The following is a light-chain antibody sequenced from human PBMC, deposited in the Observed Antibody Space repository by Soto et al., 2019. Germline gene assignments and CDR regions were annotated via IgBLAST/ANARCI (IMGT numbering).Light chain of an antibody. V-gene: IGKV3-20*01. Sequence: EIVLTQSPGTLSLSPGERATLSCRASQSIRSNFLAWYQEKPGQAPRLLIYGASSRATGIPDRFSGSGSGTHFTLTISRLEPGDFAVYYCQHFGGTTFTFGQGTRLEI. J-gene: IGKJ5*01. CDR2: GAS. CDR3: QHFGGTTFT. CDR1: QSIRSNF.